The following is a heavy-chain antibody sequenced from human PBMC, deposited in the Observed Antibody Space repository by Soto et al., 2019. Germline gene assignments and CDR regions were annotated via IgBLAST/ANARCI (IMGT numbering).Heavy chain of an antibody. CDR1: GGSISTYY. CDR2: VYISGST. V-gene: IGHV4-4*07. CDR3: ARGGRDGFDI. J-gene: IGHJ3*02. Sequence: QVQLQESGPGLVKPSETLSLTCTVSGGSISTYYWNWNRQSAGKGLEWIGRVYISGSTNYHPSLKGRVAMSVDTSNHQFSLIVTSVTAADTAVYYCARGGRDGFDIWGQGTMVTVSS.